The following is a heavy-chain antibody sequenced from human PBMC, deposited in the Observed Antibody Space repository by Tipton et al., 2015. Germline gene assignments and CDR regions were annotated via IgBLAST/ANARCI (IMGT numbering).Heavy chain of an antibody. D-gene: IGHD3-9*01. CDR3: ACQDYDILTRDYQTVDY. CDR1: GGSVSSGSYY. J-gene: IGHJ4*02. CDR2: IYYSGST. V-gene: IGHV4-39*01. Sequence: TLSLTCTVSGGSVSSGSYYWSWIRQPPGKGLEWIGSIYYSGSTYYNPSLKSRVTISVDTSKNQFSLRVRSVTAADTAVYYCACQDYDILTRDYQTVDYWGQGTLVTVSS.